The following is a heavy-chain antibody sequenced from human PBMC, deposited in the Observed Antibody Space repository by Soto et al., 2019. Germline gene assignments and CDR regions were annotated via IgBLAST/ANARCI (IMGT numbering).Heavy chain of an antibody. Sequence: SETLSLTCTVSGGSISSYYWSWIRQPPGTGLEWIGYIYYSGSTNYNPSLKSRVTISVDTSKNQFSLKLSSVTAADTAVYYCARERSTYYDFWSGYYYFDYWGQGTLVTVSS. V-gene: IGHV4-59*01. D-gene: IGHD3-3*01. CDR3: ARERSTYYDFWSGYYYFDY. J-gene: IGHJ4*02. CDR2: IYYSGST. CDR1: GGSISSYY.